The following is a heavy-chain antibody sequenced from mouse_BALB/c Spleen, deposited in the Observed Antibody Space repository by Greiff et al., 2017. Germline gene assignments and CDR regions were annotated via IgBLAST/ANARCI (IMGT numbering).Heavy chain of an antibody. CDR2: IDPANGNT. J-gene: IGHJ4*01. CDR1: GFNIKDTY. CDR3: ARPNWDDYAMDY. V-gene: IGHV14-3*02. Sequence: EVQLQQSGAELVKPGASVKLSCTASGFNIKDTYMHWVKQRPEQGLEWIGRIDPANGNTKYDPKFQGKATITADTSSNTAYLQLSSLTSEDTAVYYCARPNWDDYAMDYWGQGTSVTVSS. D-gene: IGHD4-1*02.